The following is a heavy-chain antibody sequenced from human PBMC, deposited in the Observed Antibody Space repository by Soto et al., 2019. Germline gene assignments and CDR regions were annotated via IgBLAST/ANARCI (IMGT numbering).Heavy chain of an antibody. D-gene: IGHD3-10*01. V-gene: IGHV3-33*03. CDR3: VKDILAGGADV. CDR2: IWYDGSNK. J-gene: IGHJ6*02. CDR1: GFTFSSYG. Sequence: GGSLRLSCAASGFTFSSYGMHWVRQAPGKGLEWVAVIWYDGSNKYYADSVMGRFTISRDVAKRSLYLQMNSLTTEDTASYYCVKDILAGGADVWGQGTTVTVSS.